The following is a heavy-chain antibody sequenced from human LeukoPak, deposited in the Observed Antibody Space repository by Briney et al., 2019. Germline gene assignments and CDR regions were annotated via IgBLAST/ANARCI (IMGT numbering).Heavy chain of an antibody. J-gene: IGHJ6*03. V-gene: IGHV4-39*01. D-gene: IGHD3-10*01. Sequence: SETLSLTCTVSGGSISSSSYYWGWIRQPPGKGLEWIGSIYYSGSTYYNPSLKSRVTISVDTSKNQFSLKLSSVTAADTAVYYCARVYGSGSYYNGYYYYMDVWGKGTAVTISS. CDR2: IYYSGST. CDR3: ARVYGSGSYYNGYYYYMDV. CDR1: GGSISSSSYY.